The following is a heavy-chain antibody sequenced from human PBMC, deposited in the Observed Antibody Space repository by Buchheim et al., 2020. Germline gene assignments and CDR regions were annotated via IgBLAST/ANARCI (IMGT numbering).Heavy chain of an antibody. Sequence: EVQLLESGGGLVQPGGSLRLSCAASGFTFSNYAMTWVRQAPGKGLEWVSSFGTGGDTYYAAPVKGRFTVSRDNSTNTLFLQLNSLRAEDTAMYYCAKTTVIDHWGQGTL. CDR2: SFGTGGDT. CDR1: GFTFSNYA. D-gene: IGHD1-14*01. J-gene: IGHJ4*02. V-gene: IGHV3-23*01. CDR3: AKTTVIDH.